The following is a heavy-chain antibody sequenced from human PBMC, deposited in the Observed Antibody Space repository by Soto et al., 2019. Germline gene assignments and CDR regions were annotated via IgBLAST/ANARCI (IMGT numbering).Heavy chain of an antibody. Sequence: EVQLLESGGGLVQPGGSLRLSCAASGFTFSTYAMSWVRQAPGKGLEWVSAISGSGSNTYYADSVKGRFTISRDDSKSTLYLQMNSLRAEDTAVYYCAKDRLEGYSYGYYFDYWGQGTLVTVSS. V-gene: IGHV3-23*01. CDR2: ISGSGSNT. CDR3: AKDRLEGYSYGYYFDY. J-gene: IGHJ4*02. D-gene: IGHD5-18*01. CDR1: GFTFSTYA.